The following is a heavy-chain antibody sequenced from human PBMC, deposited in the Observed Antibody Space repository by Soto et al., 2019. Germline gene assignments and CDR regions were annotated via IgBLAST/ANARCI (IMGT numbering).Heavy chain of an antibody. CDR3: AREKTAMVTVDY. Sequence: GGSLRLSCAASGFTFSDYYMSWIRQAPGKGLEWVSYITSSGSTIYYADSVKGRFTISRDNAKNSPYLQMNSLRAEDTAVYYCAREKTAMVTVDYWGQGTLVTVSS. V-gene: IGHV3-11*01. D-gene: IGHD5-18*01. CDR1: GFTFSDYY. CDR2: ITSSGSTI. J-gene: IGHJ4*02.